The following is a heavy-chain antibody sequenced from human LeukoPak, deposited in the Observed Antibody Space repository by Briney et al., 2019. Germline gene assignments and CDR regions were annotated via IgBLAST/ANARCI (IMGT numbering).Heavy chain of an antibody. V-gene: IGHV3-7*03. J-gene: IGHJ4*02. Sequence: RSGGSLRLSCEASGFTFSRNWMTWVRQAPGKGLEWVANIRQDGNEKYYVDSVKGRFTISRDNAKNSLYLQMNSLRAEDTALYYCAKDPNPAYYDFWSGYVDQAIENYWGQGTLVTVSS. CDR1: GFTFSRNW. CDR2: IRQDGNEK. D-gene: IGHD3-3*01. CDR3: AKDPNPAYYDFWSGYVDQAIENY.